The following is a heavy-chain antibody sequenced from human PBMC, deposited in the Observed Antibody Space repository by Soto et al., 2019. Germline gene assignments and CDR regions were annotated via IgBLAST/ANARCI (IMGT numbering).Heavy chain of an antibody. CDR1: GGSISSSSYY. D-gene: IGHD3-9*01. Sequence: QLQLQESGPGLVKPSETLSLTCTVSGGSISSSSYYWGWIRQPPGKGLEWIGSIYYSGSTHYNPSLKSRVTISGDTSKNQFSLKLSSVTAADTAVYYCAKLPSLRYFDSSGYFDYWGQGTLVTVSS. CDR2: IYYSGST. CDR3: AKLPSLRYFDSSGYFDY. J-gene: IGHJ4*02. V-gene: IGHV4-39*01.